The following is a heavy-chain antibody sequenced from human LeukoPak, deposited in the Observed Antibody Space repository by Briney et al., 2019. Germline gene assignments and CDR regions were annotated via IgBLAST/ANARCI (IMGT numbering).Heavy chain of an antibody. CDR1: GFTFSRYW. D-gene: IGHD4-17*01. V-gene: IGHV3-74*01. J-gene: IGHJ4*02. CDR3: ARDGYGDYPIDY. CDR2: VNDDGGST. Sequence: GGSLRLSCAASGFTFSRYWMHWVRQAPGKGLVWVSRVNDDGGSTSYADSVKGRFTISRDNAKNTLYLQMNSLRAEDTAVYYCARDGYGDYPIDYWGQGTLVTVSS.